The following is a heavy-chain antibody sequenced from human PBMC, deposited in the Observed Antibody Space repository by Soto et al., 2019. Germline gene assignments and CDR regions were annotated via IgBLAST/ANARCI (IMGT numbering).Heavy chain of an antibody. CDR1: GGSMSSHY. D-gene: IGHD3-16*01. CDR3: ARADPDASVGY. Sequence: PSETLSLTCTVSGGSMSSHYWTWLRQPPGKGLEWIGYISYSGSTYYNPSLKSRVTISADTSRNQFSLKLSSVIAADTAVYYCARADPDASVGYWGQGTRVTASS. V-gene: IGHV4-59*11. J-gene: IGHJ4*02. CDR2: ISYSGST.